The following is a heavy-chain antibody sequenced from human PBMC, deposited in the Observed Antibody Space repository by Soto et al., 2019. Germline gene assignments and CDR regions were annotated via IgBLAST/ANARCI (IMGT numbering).Heavy chain of an antibody. V-gene: IGHV1-69*01. Sequence: QVHLVQSGAEVKKPGSSVKVSCKASGGNFSSFAISWVRRAPAQGLEYMGGIIPMFGTTNYAQKFRGRVTVIADESTSTVYLDLSSLGFDDTAVYYCARASGRGWYHWFDPWGQGTLVTVSS. J-gene: IGHJ5*02. CDR1: GGNFSSFA. CDR2: IIPMFGTT. D-gene: IGHD6-19*01. CDR3: ARASGRGWYHWFDP.